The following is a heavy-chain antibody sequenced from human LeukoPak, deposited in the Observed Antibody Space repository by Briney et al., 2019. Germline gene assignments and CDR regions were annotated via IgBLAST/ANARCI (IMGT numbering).Heavy chain of an antibody. J-gene: IGHJ4*02. CDR3: ARVVRDGVGSYHFDN. Sequence: ASVKVSCTASGYTFTTYYLHWVRQAPGQGLEWMGLINPSGGSTSYAQKFQGRVTMTRDTSTSTVYTELSSLRSEDTAVYYCARVVRDGVGSYHFDNWGQGTLVTVSS. CDR2: INPSGGST. CDR1: GYTFTTYY. D-gene: IGHD3-10*01. V-gene: IGHV1-46*01.